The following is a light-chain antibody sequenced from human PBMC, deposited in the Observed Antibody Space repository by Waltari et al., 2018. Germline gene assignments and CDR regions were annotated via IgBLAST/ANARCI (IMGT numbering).Light chain of an antibody. V-gene: IGKV4-1*01. CDR2: WAS. Sequence: DIVMTQSPDSLAVSLGERATINCRSSQSVLYSSNNKNYLVWSQQKPGQPPKVLIYWASTRESGVPDRFSGSGSGTDFTLTISSLQAEDVAVYYCQQYYSAPYSFGQGTKLEIK. J-gene: IGKJ2*03. CDR1: QSVLYSSNNKNY. CDR3: QQYYSAPYS.